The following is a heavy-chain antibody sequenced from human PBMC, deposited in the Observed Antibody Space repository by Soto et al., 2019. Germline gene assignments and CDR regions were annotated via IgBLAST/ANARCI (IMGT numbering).Heavy chain of an antibody. V-gene: IGHV1-69*13. CDR3: ARDLLGSHFY. CDR1: GGTFSSYA. CDR2: IIPMYGTA. Sequence: SVKVSCKASGGTFSSYAISWVRQAPGQGLEWMGAIIPMYGTANYAQKYQGRVTITADESTSTAYMELNSLRSEDTAMYYCARDLLGSHFYWGQGTQVTVSS. J-gene: IGHJ4*02. D-gene: IGHD1-26*01.